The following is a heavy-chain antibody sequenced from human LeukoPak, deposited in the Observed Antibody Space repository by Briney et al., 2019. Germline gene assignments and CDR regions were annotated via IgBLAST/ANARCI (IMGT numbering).Heavy chain of an antibody. D-gene: IGHD3-22*01. V-gene: IGHV4-38-2*02. CDR3: ASLTTAEAFDI. CDR2: IYHSGST. CDR1: GYSISSDYY. Sequence: SETLSLTCTVSGYSISSDYYWGWIRQPPGKGLEWIGSIYHSGSTNYNPSLKSRVTISVDTSKNQFSLKLSSVTAADTAVYYCASLTTAEAFDIWGQGTMVTVSS. J-gene: IGHJ3*02.